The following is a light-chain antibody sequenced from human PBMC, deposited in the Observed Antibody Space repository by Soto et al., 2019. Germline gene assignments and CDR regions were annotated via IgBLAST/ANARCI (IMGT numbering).Light chain of an antibody. J-gene: IGKJ1*01. CDR1: QSFSGW. CDR2: KAS. Sequence: DIQMTQSPSTLSASVGDRVTITCRASQSFSGWVAWYQQKPGKAPKLLIYKASILENGVPSRFSGSGSGTEFTLSISSLQPDDSATYYCQQYLSWTFGQGTKVEI. CDR3: QQYLSWT. V-gene: IGKV1-5*03.